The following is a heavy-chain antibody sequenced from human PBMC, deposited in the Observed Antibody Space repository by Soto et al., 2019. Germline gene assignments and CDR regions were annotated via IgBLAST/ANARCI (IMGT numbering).Heavy chain of an antibody. D-gene: IGHD6-19*01. J-gene: IGHJ4*02. V-gene: IGHV2-5*01. CDR1: GFSLSTSGVG. CDR2: IYWNGDK. CDR3: AHRPSGWFRFDY. Sequence: ITLNESGPTLVKPTQTLTLTCTFSGFSLSTSGVGVGWIRQSPGKALHWLALIYWNGDKRYNPSLKTRLTITKDTSKNQVVLTLTNMDPVDTATYYCAHRPSGWFRFDYWGQGTLVTVSS.